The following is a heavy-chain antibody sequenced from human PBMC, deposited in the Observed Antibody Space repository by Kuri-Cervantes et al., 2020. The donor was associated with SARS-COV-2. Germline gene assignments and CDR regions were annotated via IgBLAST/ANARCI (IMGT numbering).Heavy chain of an antibody. V-gene: IGHV4-39*07. Sequence: SETLSLTCTVPGGSISSSSYYWGWIRQPPGKGLEWIGSIYYSGSTYYNPSLKGRVTISVDTSKTQFSLKLSSVTAADTAVYYCARSPDLGWFDPWGQGTLVTVSS. D-gene: IGHD3-3*01. CDR3: ARSPDLGWFDP. CDR2: IYYSGST. CDR1: GGSISSSSYY. J-gene: IGHJ5*02.